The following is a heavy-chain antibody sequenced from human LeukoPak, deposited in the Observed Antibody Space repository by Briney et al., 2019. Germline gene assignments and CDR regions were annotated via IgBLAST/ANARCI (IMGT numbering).Heavy chain of an antibody. J-gene: IGHJ5*02. V-gene: IGHV1-8*03. CDR2: MNPNSGNT. D-gene: IGHD4-11*01. CDR1: GYTFTSYD. CDR3: ARGPDYSNYDRNNWFDP. Sequence: ASVKVSRKASGYTFTSYDINWVRQATGQGLEWMGWMNPNSGNTGYAQKFQGRVTITRNTSISTAYMELSSLRSEDTAVYYCARGPDYSNYDRNNWFDPWGQGTLVTVSS.